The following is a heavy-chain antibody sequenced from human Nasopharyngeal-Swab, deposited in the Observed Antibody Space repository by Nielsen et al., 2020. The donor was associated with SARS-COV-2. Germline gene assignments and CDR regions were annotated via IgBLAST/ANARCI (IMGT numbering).Heavy chain of an antibody. D-gene: IGHD1-26*01. V-gene: IGHV1-24*01. CDR1: GYTLTELS. CDR3: AAVSKVGATSWALGDWFDP. J-gene: IGHJ5*02. CDR2: FDPEDGET. Sequence: ASVMVSCKVSGYTLTELSIHWVRQAPAKGLEWMGGFDPEDGETIYAQKFQGRVTMTEDTSTDTAYMELSSLRSEDTAVYYCAAVSKVGATSWALGDWFDPWGQGTLVTVSS.